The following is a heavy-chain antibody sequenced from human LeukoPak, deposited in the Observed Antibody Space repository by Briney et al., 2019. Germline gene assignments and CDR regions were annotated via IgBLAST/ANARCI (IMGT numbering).Heavy chain of an antibody. CDR3: ARGYYYRG. CDR1: GGSVSSDNSY. CDR2: IYADGSS. Sequence: PSQTLSLTCTVSGGSVSSDNSYWNWIRQPAGKGLEWIGRIYADGSSTYNPSLRSRVTISVDSSKNQFSLRPTSMTAADTAVYYCARGYYYRGWGQGTLVTVSS. D-gene: IGHD3-10*01. V-gene: IGHV4-61*02. J-gene: IGHJ4*02.